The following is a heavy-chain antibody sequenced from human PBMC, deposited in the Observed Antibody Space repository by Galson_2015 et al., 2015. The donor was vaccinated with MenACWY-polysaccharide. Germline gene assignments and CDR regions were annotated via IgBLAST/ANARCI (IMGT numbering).Heavy chain of an antibody. V-gene: IGHV3-21*01. Sequence: SLRLSCAASGFTFSSYRMDWVRQGPGKGLEWVSSISSSSSYIYYADSVKGRFTISRDNAKNSLYLQMNSLRAEDTAVYYCARSSPKLDFDYWGQGTLVTVSS. D-gene: IGHD6-6*01. CDR2: ISSSSSYI. CDR1: GFTFSSYR. CDR3: ARSSPKLDFDY. J-gene: IGHJ4*02.